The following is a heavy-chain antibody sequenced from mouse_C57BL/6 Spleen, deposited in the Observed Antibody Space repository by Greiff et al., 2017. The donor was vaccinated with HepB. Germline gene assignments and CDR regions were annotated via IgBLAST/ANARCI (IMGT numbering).Heavy chain of an antibody. Sequence: QVQLQQPGAELVKPGASVKLSCKASGYTFTSYWMQWVKQRPGQGLEWIGEIDPSDSYTNYNQKFKGKATLTVDTSSRTAYMQLSSLTSEDSAVYYCARRYWDYAMDYWGQGTSVTVSS. D-gene: IGHD4-1*01. CDR3: ARRYWDYAMDY. V-gene: IGHV1-50*01. J-gene: IGHJ4*01. CDR1: GYTFTSYW. CDR2: IDPSDSYT.